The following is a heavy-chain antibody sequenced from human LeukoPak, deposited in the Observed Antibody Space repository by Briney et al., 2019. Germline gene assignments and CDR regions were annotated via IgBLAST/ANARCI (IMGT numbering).Heavy chain of an antibody. CDR1: GYGFTSYW. CDR2: IDPSDSYT. CDR3: ARHLDSSSSYGMDV. J-gene: IGHJ6*02. V-gene: IGHV5-10-1*01. Sequence: GESLKISCKGSGYGFTSYWISWVRQMPGKGLEWMGRIDPSDSYTNYSPSFQGHVTISADKSISTAYLQWSSLKASDTAMYYCARHLDSSSSYGMDVWGQGTTVTVSS. D-gene: IGHD6-6*01.